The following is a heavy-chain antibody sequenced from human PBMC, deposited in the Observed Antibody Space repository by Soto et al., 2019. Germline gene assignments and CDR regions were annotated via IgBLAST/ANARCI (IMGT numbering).Heavy chain of an antibody. CDR3: ATDLYCSGGSCCPT. Sequence: GASVKVSCKVSGYTLTELSMHWVRQAPGKGLEWMGGFDPEDGETIYAQKFQGRVTMTEDTSTDTAYMELSSLRSEDMAVYYCATDLYCSGGSCCPTWGQGTLVTVSS. V-gene: IGHV1-24*01. CDR1: GYTLTELS. D-gene: IGHD2-15*01. J-gene: IGHJ4*02. CDR2: FDPEDGET.